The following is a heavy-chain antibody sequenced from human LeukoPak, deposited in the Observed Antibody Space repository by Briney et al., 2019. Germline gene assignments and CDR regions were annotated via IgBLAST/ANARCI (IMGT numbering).Heavy chain of an antibody. CDR1: GYTFTSYA. Sequence: ASVKVSCKASGYTFTSYAMNWVRQAPGQGLEWMGWINTNTGNPTYAQGFTGRFVFSLDTSVSTAYLQISGLKAEDTAVYYCARDPSDYDSSGYPDYWGQGTLVTVSS. V-gene: IGHV7-4-1*02. CDR2: INTNTGNP. D-gene: IGHD3-22*01. J-gene: IGHJ4*02. CDR3: ARDPSDYDSSGYPDY.